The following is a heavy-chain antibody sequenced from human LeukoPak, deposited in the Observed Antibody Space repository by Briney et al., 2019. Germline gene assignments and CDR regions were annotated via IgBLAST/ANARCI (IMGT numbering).Heavy chain of an antibody. J-gene: IGHJ3*02. Sequence: SETLSLTCTVSSDSISNSAYHWGWIRQPPGRGLEWIGSIYYSRGTYYNPSLKNRVTISVDTSKNQFSLKLSPVTAADTAVYYCARVLEYYDFWSGRNDAFDIWGQGTMVTVSS. CDR3: ARVLEYYDFWSGRNDAFDI. CDR2: IYYSRGT. D-gene: IGHD3-3*01. CDR1: SDSISNSAYH. V-gene: IGHV4-39*01.